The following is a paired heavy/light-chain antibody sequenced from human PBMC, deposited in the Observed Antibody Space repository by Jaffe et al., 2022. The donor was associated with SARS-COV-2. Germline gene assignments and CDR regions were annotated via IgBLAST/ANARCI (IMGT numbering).Heavy chain of an antibody. CDR3: ARDREGDDYSGYDHHPYYYYGMDV. Sequence: QVQLVQSGAEVKKPGASVKVSCKASGYTFTSYGISWVRQAPGQGLEWMGWISAYNGNTNYAQKLQGRVTMTTDTSTSTAYMELRSLRSDDTAVYYCARDREGDDYSGYDHHPYYYYGMDVWGQGTTVTVSS. J-gene: IGHJ6*02. D-gene: IGHD5-12*01. CDR1: GYTFTSYG. V-gene: IGHV1-18*01. CDR2: ISAYNGNT.
Light chain of an antibody. J-gene: IGKJ1*01. CDR1: QSLVYSDGNTY. Sequence: DVVMTQSPLSLPVTLGQPASISCRSSQSLVYSDGNTYLNWFQQRPGQSPRRLIYKVSNRDSGVPDRFSGSGSGTDFTLKISRVEAEDVGVYYCMQGTHWPQTFGQGTKVEIK. CDR2: KVS. V-gene: IGKV2-30*01. CDR3: MQGTHWPQT.